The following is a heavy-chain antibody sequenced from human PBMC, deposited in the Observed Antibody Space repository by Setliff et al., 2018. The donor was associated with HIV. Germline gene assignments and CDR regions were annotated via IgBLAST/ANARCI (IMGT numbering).Heavy chain of an antibody. CDR3: SRGGAKITMVRGIHMDV. CDR1: GGSFSGYY. V-gene: IGHV4-34*01. CDR2: INHSGFT. J-gene: IGHJ6*03. Sequence: SETLSLTCAVYGGSFSGYYWSWIRQPPGKGLEWIGDINHSGFTNYNPSLKSRLTISVDTSKNQFSLKLSSVTAADTAVYYCSRGGAKITMVRGIHMDVWGKGTTVTVSS. D-gene: IGHD3-10*01.